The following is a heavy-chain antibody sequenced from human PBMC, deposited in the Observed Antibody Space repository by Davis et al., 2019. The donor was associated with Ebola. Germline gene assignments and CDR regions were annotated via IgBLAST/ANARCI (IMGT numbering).Heavy chain of an antibody. CDR3: ARVSRWHLRSDY. CDR1: GGSFSGYY. J-gene: IGHJ4*02. Sequence: PSETLSLTCAVYGGSFSGYYWSWIRQPPGKGLEWIGEINHSGSTNYNPSLKSRVTISVDTSKNQFSLKLSSVTAADTAVYYCARVSRWHLRSDYWGQGTLVTVSS. D-gene: IGHD5-24*01. V-gene: IGHV4-34*01. CDR2: INHSGST.